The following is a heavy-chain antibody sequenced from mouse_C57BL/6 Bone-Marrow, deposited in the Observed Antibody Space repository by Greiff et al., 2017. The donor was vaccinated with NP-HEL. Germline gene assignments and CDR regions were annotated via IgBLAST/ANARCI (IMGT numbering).Heavy chain of an antibody. D-gene: IGHD2-1*01. V-gene: IGHV2-6-1*01. CDR3: ARQRGGYGNYAMDY. Sequence: QVQLKESGPGLVAPSQRLSITCTVSGFSLTSYGVHWVRQPPGKGLEWLVVIWSDGSTTYNSALKSRLSISKDNSKSQVFLKMNSLQTDDTAMYYCARQRGGYGNYAMDYWGQGTSVTVSS. J-gene: IGHJ4*01. CDR2: IWSDGST. CDR1: GFSLTSYG.